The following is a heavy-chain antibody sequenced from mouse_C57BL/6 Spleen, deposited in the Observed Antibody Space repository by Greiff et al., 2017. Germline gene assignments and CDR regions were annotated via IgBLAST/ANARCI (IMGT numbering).Heavy chain of an antibody. V-gene: IGHV1-82*01. CDR3: ERGGGYDGYDVDMDY. Sequence: QVQLQQSGPELVKPGASVKISCKASGYAFSSSWMNWVKQRPGQGLEWIGRIYPGDGDTNYNGKFKGKDTLTADKSSSTAYMQLSSLTSEDSAVYFCERGGGYDGYDVDMDYWGQGTTLTVSS. CDR2: IYPGDGDT. J-gene: IGHJ2*01. D-gene: IGHD2-3*01. CDR1: GYAFSSSW.